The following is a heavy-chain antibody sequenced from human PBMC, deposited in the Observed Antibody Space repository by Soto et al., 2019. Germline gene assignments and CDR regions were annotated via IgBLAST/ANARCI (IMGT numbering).Heavy chain of an antibody. V-gene: IGHV1-18*01. CDR3: ARSGAYCTSITCLFDSF. CDR2: ICAYNGDT. CDR1: GYTFSSYG. D-gene: IGHD2-8*01. Sequence: QAQLVQSGAEVKKPGASVKVSCRASGYTFSSYGYAWVRQAPGQGLEWMGWICAYNGDTNYAQKFQDRVTLTTDTSTTTAYMELRNLRSDDTAVYYCARSGAYCTSITCLFDSFWGLGTLFTVSS. J-gene: IGHJ4*02.